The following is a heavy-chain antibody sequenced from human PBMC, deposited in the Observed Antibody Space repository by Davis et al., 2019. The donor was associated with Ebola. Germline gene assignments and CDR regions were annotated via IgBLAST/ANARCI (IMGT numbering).Heavy chain of an antibody. CDR3: ARGGKGVHYYYYGMDV. D-gene: IGHD3-10*01. V-gene: IGHV3-53*01. CDR1: GFTVSSNY. J-gene: IGHJ6*02. Sequence: GGSLRLSCAASGFTVSSNYMSWVRQAPGKGLEWVSVIYSGGSTYYADSVKGRFTISRDNSKNTLYLQMNSLKTEDTAVYYCARGGKGVHYYYYGMDVWGQGTTVTVSS. CDR2: IYSGGST.